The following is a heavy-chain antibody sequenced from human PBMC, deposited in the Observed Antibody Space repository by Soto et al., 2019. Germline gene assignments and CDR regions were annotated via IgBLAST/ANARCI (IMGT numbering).Heavy chain of an antibody. CDR3: AKDPYPGYGGNSGFDD. Sequence: PGGSLRLSCAASGFTFSSYAMSWVRQAPGKGLEWVSAISGSGGSTYYADSVKGRFTISRDNSKNTLYLQMNSLRAEDTAVYYCAKDPYPGYGGNSGFDDCGQGTLVTVAS. V-gene: IGHV3-23*01. CDR1: GFTFSSYA. CDR2: ISGSGGST. J-gene: IGHJ4*02. D-gene: IGHD4-17*01.